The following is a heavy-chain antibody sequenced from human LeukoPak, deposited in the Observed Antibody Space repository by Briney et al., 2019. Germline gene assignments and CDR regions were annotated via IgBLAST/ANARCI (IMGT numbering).Heavy chain of an antibody. J-gene: IGHJ3*02. Sequence: GGSLRLSCAASGFTFSSYWMHWVRQAPGKGLVWVSRINSDGSSTSYADSVKGRFTISGDNAKNTLYLQMNSLRAEDTAVYYCAKDGTTVGAFDIWGQGTMVTVSS. CDR2: INSDGSST. V-gene: IGHV3-74*01. CDR3: AKDGTTVGAFDI. D-gene: IGHD1-7*01. CDR1: GFTFSSYW.